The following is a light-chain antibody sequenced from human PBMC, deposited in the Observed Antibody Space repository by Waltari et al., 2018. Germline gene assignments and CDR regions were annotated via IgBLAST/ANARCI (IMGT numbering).Light chain of an antibody. CDR1: QSALSSSNNKNY. CDR3: QQFDTTPSYT. CDR2: WAS. Sequence: DIVMTQSPDSLAVSLGERATINCKSSQSALSSSNNKNYLAWYQQKPGQPPKLLIYWASTRVSGVPDRFSGSGSGTDFTLTISSLQAEDVAVYYCQQFDTTPSYTFGQVTKLEIK. J-gene: IGKJ2*01. V-gene: IGKV4-1*01.